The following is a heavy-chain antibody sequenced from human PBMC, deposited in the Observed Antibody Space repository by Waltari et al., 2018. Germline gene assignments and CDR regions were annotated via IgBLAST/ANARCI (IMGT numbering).Heavy chain of an antibody. J-gene: IGHJ4*02. CDR2: SSISSNYI. CDR3: AKGFPTPYYFDY. Sequence: EVQLVESGGGLVKPGGSLRLSCAATGFIFSNNNMNWVRQAPGKGLEGVPSSSISSNYIYYAHSVKCRFTISRDNAKNSLYLQMNSLRGEDTAVYYCAKGFPTPYYFDYWGQGALVTVSS. V-gene: IGHV3-21*01. CDR1: GFIFSNNN.